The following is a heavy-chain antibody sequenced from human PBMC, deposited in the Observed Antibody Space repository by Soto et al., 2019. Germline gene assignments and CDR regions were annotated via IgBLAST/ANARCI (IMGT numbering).Heavy chain of an antibody. CDR3: XXXAYGSDFDY. CDR2: ISGSGDST. V-gene: IGHV3-23*01. Sequence: EVQLLESGGGLVQPGGSLRLSCAASGFTFSSYAMNWVRQAPGKGLEWVSVISGSGDSTYYADSVKGRFTISRDNSKXXXXXXXXXXXXXXXXXXXXXXXAYGSDFDYWGQGTLVTV. D-gene: IGHD3-10*01. CDR1: GFTFSSYA. J-gene: IGHJ4*02.